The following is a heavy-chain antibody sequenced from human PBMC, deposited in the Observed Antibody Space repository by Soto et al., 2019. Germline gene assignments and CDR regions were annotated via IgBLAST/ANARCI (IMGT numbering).Heavy chain of an antibody. CDR3: ARDRSYSLDV. CDR2: INSDGSST. CDR1: GSTFSNDW. Sequence: EVQLVESGGGLVQPGGSPRLSCAVSGSTFSNDWMHWVRQAPGKGLVWVSHINSDGSSTNYADSVKGRFTIARDNAKNTVYLQMNSLRAEDTAVYYCARDRSYSLDVWGQGTTVTVSS. J-gene: IGHJ6*02. V-gene: IGHV3-74*01.